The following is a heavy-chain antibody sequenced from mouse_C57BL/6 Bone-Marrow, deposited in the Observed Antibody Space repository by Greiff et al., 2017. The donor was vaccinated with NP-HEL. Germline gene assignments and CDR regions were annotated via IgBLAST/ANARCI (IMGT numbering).Heavy chain of an antibody. V-gene: IGHV1-82*01. CDR1: GYAFSSSW. CDR3: ARWRYYYAMDY. Sequence: VQLQQSGPELVKPGASVKISCKASGYAFSSSWMNWVKQRPGKGLEWIGRIYPGDGDTNYNGKFKGKATLTADKSSSTAYMQRSSLTSEDSAVYFCARWRYYYAMDYWGQGTSVTVSS. CDR2: IYPGDGDT. J-gene: IGHJ4*01.